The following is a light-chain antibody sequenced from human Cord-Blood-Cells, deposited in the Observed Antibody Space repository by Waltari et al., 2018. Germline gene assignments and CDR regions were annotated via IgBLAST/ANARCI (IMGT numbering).Light chain of an antibody. CDR3: AAWDDSLNGYV. CDR1: SSHIGSNT. J-gene: IGLJ1*01. V-gene: IGLV1-44*01. CDR2: SNN. Sequence: QSVLTQPPSASGTPGQRVTISCSCRSSHIGSNTVNWYQHLPGTAPKLLIYSNNQRPSGVPDRFSGSKSGTSASLAISGLQSEDEADYYCAAWDDSLNGYVFGTGTKVTVL.